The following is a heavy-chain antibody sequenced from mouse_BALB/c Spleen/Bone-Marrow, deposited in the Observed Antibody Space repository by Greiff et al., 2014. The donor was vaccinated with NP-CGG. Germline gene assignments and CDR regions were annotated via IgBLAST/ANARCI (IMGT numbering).Heavy chain of an antibody. Sequence: VQLQQSGPELVKPGASMKISCKASGYSFTGYTMNWVKQSHGKNLEWIGLINPYNGGTSYNQKFKGKATLTVDKSSSTAYMELLSLTSEDTAVYYCARKGPYYRYDPYAMDYWGQGTSVTVSS. J-gene: IGHJ4*01. CDR2: INPYNGGT. CDR1: GYSFTGYT. V-gene: IGHV1-18*01. CDR3: ARKGPYYRYDPYAMDY. D-gene: IGHD2-14*01.